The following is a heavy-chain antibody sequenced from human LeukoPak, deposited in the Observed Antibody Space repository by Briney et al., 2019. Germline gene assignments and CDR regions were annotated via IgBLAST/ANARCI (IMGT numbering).Heavy chain of an antibody. CDR1: GFTFSTNA. CDR3: GKEFSSGWFF. CDR2: IDSSGDYT. J-gene: IGHJ4*02. Sequence: GGSLRLSCAPSGFTFSTNAMTWVRQPPGKGLEWVSSIDSSGDYTFYADSVKGRFTISRDNSKDTLYLQLSGLRAEDTAIYYCGKEFSSGWFFWGQGTLVTVSS. D-gene: IGHD6-13*01. V-gene: IGHV3-23*01.